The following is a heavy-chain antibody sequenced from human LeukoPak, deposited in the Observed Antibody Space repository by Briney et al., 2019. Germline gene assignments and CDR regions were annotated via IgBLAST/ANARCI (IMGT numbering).Heavy chain of an antibody. Sequence: ASVKVSCKASGYTFTSYGISWVRQAPGQGLEWMGWISAYNGNTNYAQKLQGRVTVTTDTSTSTAYMELSSLRSEDTAVYYCARDRIYGDSRFDYWGQGTLVTVSS. J-gene: IGHJ4*02. V-gene: IGHV1-18*01. CDR1: GYTFTSYG. CDR2: ISAYNGNT. D-gene: IGHD4-17*01. CDR3: ARDRIYGDSRFDY.